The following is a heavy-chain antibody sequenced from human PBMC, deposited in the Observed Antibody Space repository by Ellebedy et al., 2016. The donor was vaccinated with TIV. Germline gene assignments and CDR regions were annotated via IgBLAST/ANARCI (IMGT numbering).Heavy chain of an antibody. V-gene: IGHV4-34*01. Sequence: SETLSLTXTVSGVSISSYYWTWIRQSPGKGLEWIGEIDRSGSTNCNPSLRSRVTISVDTSKNQFSLKLNSVTAADTAVYYCARGRTSTVTKPKYFDYWGQGALVTVSS. CDR3: ARGRTSTVTKPKYFDY. J-gene: IGHJ4*02. D-gene: IGHD5/OR15-5a*01. CDR1: GVSISSYY. CDR2: IDRSGST.